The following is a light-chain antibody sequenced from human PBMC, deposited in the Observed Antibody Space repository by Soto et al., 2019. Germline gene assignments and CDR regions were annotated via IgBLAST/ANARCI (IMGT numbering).Light chain of an antibody. CDR1: QSVSSY. CDR3: QQRSNWLT. CDR2: AAS. Sequence: EIVLTQSPATLSLSPGERATLSCRASQSVSSYLAWYQQKPGQAPRLLIYAASNRATGIPARFSGSGSRTDFTLTISSLEPEDFAVYYCQQRSNWLTFGQGTKVDIK. V-gene: IGKV3-11*01. J-gene: IGKJ1*01.